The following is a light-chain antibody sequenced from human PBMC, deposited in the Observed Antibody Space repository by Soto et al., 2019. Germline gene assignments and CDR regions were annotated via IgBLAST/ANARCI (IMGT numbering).Light chain of an antibody. V-gene: IGLV1-40*01. CDR2: ANT. CDR1: SSNIGAGYD. CDR3: QSYDSSPHWV. Sequence: QTVVTQPPSVSGAPGQRVTISCTGSSSNIGAGYDVHWYQQLPGTAPKLVIYANTNRPSGVPERFSGSKSGTSASLAITGLQAEDEADYYCQSYDSSPHWVFGGGTQLTVL. J-gene: IGLJ3*02.